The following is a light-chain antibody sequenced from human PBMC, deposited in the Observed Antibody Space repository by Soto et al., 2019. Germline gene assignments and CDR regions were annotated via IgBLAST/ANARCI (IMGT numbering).Light chain of an antibody. J-gene: IGKJ2*01. Sequence: EILMTQSPATLSVSPGERATLSCRASQSVSSSLAWYQQKPGQAPRLLMYDASTRATGIPARFSGSGSGTEFTLTISSLQSEDFAVYYCQQYNNWLPYTFGQGTKLEIK. CDR2: DAS. CDR1: QSVSSS. V-gene: IGKV3-15*01. CDR3: QQYNNWLPYT.